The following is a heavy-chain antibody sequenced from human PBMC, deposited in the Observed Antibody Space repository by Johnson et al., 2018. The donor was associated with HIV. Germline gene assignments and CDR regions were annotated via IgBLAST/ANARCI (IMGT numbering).Heavy chain of an antibody. V-gene: IGHV3-30*19. CDR1: GFTFSSYG. J-gene: IGHJ3*02. CDR3: ARDRKQWLVVGGGINDI. CDR2: IWYDGSNK. D-gene: IGHD6-19*01. Sequence: QVQLVESGGGVVQPGRSLRLSCAASGFTFSSYGMHWVRQAPGKGLEWVAVIWYDGSNKYYADSVKGRFTISRDNSKNTLYLQMNSLRAEDTAVYYCARDRKQWLVVGGGINDICGQGTMVTVSS.